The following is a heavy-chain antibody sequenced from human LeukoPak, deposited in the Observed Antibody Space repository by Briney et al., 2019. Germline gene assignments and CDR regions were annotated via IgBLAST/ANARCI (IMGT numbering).Heavy chain of an antibody. CDR3: ARDISSGSHTWFDP. D-gene: IGHD1-26*01. J-gene: IGHJ5*02. Sequence: ASVKVSCKASGYTFTSYYLHWVRQAPGQGLEWMGIINPSGGGTGYAQKFHGRVTMTKDTSTSTVYMELNSLRSEDTAVYYCARDISSGSHTWFDPWGQGTLVTVSS. CDR1: GYTFTSYY. V-gene: IGHV1-46*01. CDR2: INPSGGGT.